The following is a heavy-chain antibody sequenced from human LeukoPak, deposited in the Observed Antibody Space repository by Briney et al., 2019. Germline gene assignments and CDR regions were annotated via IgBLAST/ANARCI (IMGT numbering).Heavy chain of an antibody. CDR2: IRSKSNSYAT. V-gene: IGHV3-73*01. CDR3: TRLFAGNWFDP. J-gene: IGHJ5*02. Sequence: GGSLRLSCAASGFTFSGSAMHWVRQASGKGLEWVGRIRSKSNSYATAYAASVKGRFTISRDDSQNTAYLQMNSLKTEDTAVYYCTRLFAGNWFDPWGQGTLVTVSS. CDR1: GFTFSGSA.